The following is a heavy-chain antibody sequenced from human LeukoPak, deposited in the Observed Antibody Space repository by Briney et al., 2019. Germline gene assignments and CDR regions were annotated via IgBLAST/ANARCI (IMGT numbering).Heavy chain of an antibody. CDR1: GYTLTSDG. D-gene: IGHD2-2*01. V-gene: IGHV7-4-1*02. Sequence: ASVKVSCKASGYTLTSDGMNWVRQAPGQGLEWMGWTNTNTANPTYAQGFPGRFVFSLDTSVNTAYLQISSLKAEDTAVYYCARALPGCDRTNCYGLDYWGQGTLVTVSS. CDR3: ARALPGCDRTNCYGLDY. J-gene: IGHJ4*02. CDR2: TNTNTANP.